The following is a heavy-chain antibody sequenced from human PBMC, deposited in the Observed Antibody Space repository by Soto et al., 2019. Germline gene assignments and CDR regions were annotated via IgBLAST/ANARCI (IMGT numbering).Heavy chain of an antibody. Sequence: SETLSLTCTVSGGSISSYYWSWIRQPAGKGLEWIGRIYTSGSTNYNPSLKSRVTMSVDTSKNQFSLKLSSVTAADTAVYYCARVRIAARTGAYGMDVWGQGTTVTVT. CDR2: IYTSGST. J-gene: IGHJ6*02. CDR3: ARVRIAARTGAYGMDV. D-gene: IGHD6-6*01. V-gene: IGHV4-4*07. CDR1: GGSISSYY.